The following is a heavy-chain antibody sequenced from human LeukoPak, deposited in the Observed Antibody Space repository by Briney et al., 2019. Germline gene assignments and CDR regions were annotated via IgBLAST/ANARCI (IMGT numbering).Heavy chain of an antibody. Sequence: SETLSLTCTVSGGSISSGSYYWSWFRQPAGKGLEWIGRIYTSGSTNYNPSLKSRITISLDTSKNQFSLKLSSVTAADTAVYYCARWERWLHFDCWGQGTLVTVSS. CDR3: ARWERWLHFDC. CDR1: GGSISSGSYY. V-gene: IGHV4-61*02. D-gene: IGHD5-24*01. CDR2: IYTSGST. J-gene: IGHJ4*02.